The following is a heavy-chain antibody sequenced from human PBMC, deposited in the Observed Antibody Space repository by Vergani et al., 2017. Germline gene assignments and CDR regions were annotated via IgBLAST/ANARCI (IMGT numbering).Heavy chain of an antibody. CDR3: AKEYGKDWNYWFDP. D-gene: IGHD1-7*01. Sequence: QVQLVESGGGVVQPGRSLRLSCAASGFTFSSYAMHWVRQAPGKGLEWVAVISYDGSNKYYADSVKGRFTISRDNSKNTLYLQMNSLRAEDTAVYYCAKEYGKDWNYWFDPWGQGTLVTVSS. CDR1: GFTFSSYA. J-gene: IGHJ5*02. CDR2: ISYDGSNK. V-gene: IGHV3-30-3*01.